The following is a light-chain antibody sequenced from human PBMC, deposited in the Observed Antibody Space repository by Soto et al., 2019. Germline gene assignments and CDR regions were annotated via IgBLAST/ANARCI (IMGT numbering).Light chain of an antibody. Sequence: QSVLTQPASVSGSPGQSITISCTGTSRDVGRYNYVSWYQQHPGKTPKLIIYEVSNRPSGVSNRFSGSKSGNTASLTISGLQAEDEGDYYCNSYTTNSTRVFGTGTKVTVL. CDR1: SRDVGRYNY. CDR3: NSYTTNSTRV. V-gene: IGLV2-14*01. J-gene: IGLJ1*01. CDR2: EVS.